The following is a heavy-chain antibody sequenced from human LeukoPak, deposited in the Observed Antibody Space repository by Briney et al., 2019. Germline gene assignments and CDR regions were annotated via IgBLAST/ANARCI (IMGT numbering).Heavy chain of an antibody. CDR2: IPYDGSNK. CDR3: AKLGITMIGGV. CDR1: GFTFSTYG. V-gene: IGHV3-30*02. D-gene: IGHD3-10*02. J-gene: IGHJ6*04. Sequence: GGSLRLSCAASGFTFSTYGMHWVRQAPGKGLEWVAFIPYDGSNKYYADSVKGRFTISRDNSKNTLYMQMNSLRAEDTAVYYCAKLGITMIGGVWGKGTTVTISS.